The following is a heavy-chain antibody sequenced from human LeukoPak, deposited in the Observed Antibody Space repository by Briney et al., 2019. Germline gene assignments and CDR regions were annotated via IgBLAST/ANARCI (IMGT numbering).Heavy chain of an antibody. CDR3: ARDATSVPRYYFDY. J-gene: IGHJ4*02. CDR1: GFTFSSYA. CDR2: ISYDGSDK. V-gene: IGHV3-30-3*01. Sequence: GGSLRLSCAASGFTFSSYAMHWVRQAPGKGLEWVAVISYDGSDKYYADSVKGRFTISRDNSKNTLYLQMNSLRAEDTAVYYCARDATSVPRYYFDYWGQGTLVTVSS.